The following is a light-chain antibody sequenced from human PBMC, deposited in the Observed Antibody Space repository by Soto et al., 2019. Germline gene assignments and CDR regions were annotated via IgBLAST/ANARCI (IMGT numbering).Light chain of an antibody. Sequence: DIQMTQSPSSLSASVGDRVTITCRASQSIKSYLNWYRQKPGKAPKLLIYAASSLQSGVPSRFSGSGSGTDFTLTISCLQSEDFATYYCQQSYSTPPTFGQGTKVDIK. V-gene: IGKV1-39*01. CDR2: AAS. CDR3: QQSYSTPPT. CDR1: QSIKSY. J-gene: IGKJ1*01.